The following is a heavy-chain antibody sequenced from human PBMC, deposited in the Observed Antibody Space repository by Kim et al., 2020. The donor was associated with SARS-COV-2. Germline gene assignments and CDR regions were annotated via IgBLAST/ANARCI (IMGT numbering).Heavy chain of an antibody. Sequence: GSSRTKYSADSWKGRFTISRDNAKNSLYLQMNSLRVEDTAVYYCAGRLDYWGQGILVTVSS. CDR3: AGRLDY. CDR2: GSSRTK. J-gene: IGHJ4*02. D-gene: IGHD1-26*01. V-gene: IGHV3-48*01.